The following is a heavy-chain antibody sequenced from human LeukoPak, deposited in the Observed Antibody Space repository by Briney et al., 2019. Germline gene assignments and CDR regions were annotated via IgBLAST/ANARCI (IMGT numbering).Heavy chain of an antibody. J-gene: IGHJ4*02. V-gene: IGHV3-23*01. CDR2: ISGSGGNT. D-gene: IGHD3-3*01. CDR1: GFTFSSYA. CDR3: AKLGLRFLEWFHSYYFDY. Sequence: GGSLRLSCAASGFTFSSYAMSWVRQAPGKGLEWVSAISGSGGNTYYADSVKGRFTISRDNSKNTLYLQMNSLRAEDTAVYYCAKLGLRFLEWFHSYYFDYWGQGTLVTVSS.